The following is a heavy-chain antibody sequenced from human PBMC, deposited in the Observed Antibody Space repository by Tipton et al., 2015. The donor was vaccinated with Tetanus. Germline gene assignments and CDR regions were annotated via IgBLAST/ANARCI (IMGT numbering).Heavy chain of an antibody. V-gene: IGHV1-69*13. CDR3: ARVPYYYERGPFDY. Sequence: QLVQSGAEVKKPGASVKVSCKASGYTLTSYGISWVRQAPGQGLEWMGGIIPIFGTANYAQKFQGRVTITADESTSTAYMELSSLRSEDTAVYYCARVPYYYERGPFDYWGQGTLVTVSS. CDR1: GYTLTSYG. CDR2: IIPIFGTA. J-gene: IGHJ4*02. D-gene: IGHD3-10*02.